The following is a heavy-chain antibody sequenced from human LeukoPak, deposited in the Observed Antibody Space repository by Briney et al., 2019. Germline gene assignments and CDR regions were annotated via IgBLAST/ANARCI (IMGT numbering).Heavy chain of an antibody. CDR2: IYISGST. Sequence: SETLSLTCTVSGGSLSSYYWSWLRQPAGTGLEWIGHIYISGSTNYNPSLKSRVTMSVDTSKNQFSLKLSSVTAADTAVYYCARYGSDWSFDYWGQGTLVTVSS. CDR1: GGSLSSYY. CDR3: ARYGSDWSFDY. J-gene: IGHJ4*02. V-gene: IGHV4-4*07. D-gene: IGHD6-19*01.